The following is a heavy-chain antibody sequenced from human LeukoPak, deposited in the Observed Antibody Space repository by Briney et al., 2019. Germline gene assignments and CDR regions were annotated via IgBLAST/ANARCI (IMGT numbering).Heavy chain of an antibody. CDR2: ISAYNGNT. Sequence: VASVKVSCKASGYTFTSYGISWVRQAPGQGLEWMGWISAYNGNTNYAQKLQGRVTMTTDTSTRTAYMELRSLRSDDTAVYYCARAGDYVAESNWFDPWGQGTLVTVSS. CDR3: ARAGDYVAESNWFDP. J-gene: IGHJ5*02. V-gene: IGHV1-18*01. CDR1: GYTFTSYG. D-gene: IGHD4-17*01.